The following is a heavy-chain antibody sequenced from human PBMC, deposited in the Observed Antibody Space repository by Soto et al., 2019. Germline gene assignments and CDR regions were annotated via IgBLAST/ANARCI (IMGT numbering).Heavy chain of an antibody. V-gene: IGHV1-69*13. CDR2: IIPILRTP. Sequence: GASVKVSCKASGGSFSTYAISWVRQAPGQGLEWMGGIIPILRTPAYAQKFQGRVTITADESTSTAYMELRSLRSQDTAVYYCAKQGDSSSWQFYYYGMDVWGQGTTVTVSS. CDR1: GGSFSTYA. CDR3: AKQGDSSSWQFYYYGMDV. D-gene: IGHD6-13*01. J-gene: IGHJ6*02.